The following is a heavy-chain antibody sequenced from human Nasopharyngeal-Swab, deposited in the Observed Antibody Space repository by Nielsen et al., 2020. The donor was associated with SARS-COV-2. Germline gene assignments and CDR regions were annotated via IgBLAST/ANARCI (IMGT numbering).Heavy chain of an antibody. CDR2: ISGSGGST. Sequence: GGSLRLSCAASGFTFSSYAMSWVRQAPGKGPEWVSAISGSGGSTYYADSVKGRFTISRDNSKNTLYLQMNSLRAEDTAVYYCAKSVAAAGPDYYYGLDVWGQGTTVTVSS. J-gene: IGHJ6*02. D-gene: IGHD6-13*01. CDR3: AKSVAAAGPDYYYGLDV. V-gene: IGHV3-23*01. CDR1: GFTFSSYA.